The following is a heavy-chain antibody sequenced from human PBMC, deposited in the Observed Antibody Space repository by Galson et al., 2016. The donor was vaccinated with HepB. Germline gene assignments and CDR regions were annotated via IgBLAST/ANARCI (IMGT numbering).Heavy chain of an antibody. J-gene: IGHJ4*02. V-gene: IGHV3-23*01. CDR1: GFIFSTYA. Sequence: SLRLSCAASGFIFSTYAMSWVRQVPGKGLEWVSAISGSGGSTYYADSVKGRFTISRDNSKNTLYLQMNSLRAEDTAIYYCAKDRSARGTALFDYWGQGTLVTVSS. CDR3: AKDRSARGTALFDY. D-gene: IGHD1-7*01. CDR2: ISGSGGST.